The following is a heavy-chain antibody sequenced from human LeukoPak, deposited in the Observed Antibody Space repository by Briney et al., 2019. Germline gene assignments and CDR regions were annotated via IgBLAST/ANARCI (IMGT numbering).Heavy chain of an antibody. Sequence: PSETLSLTCTVSGGSISSGDYYWSWIRQPPGKGLEWIGYIYYSGSTYYNPSLKSRVTISLDTSKNQFSLKLSSVTAADTAVYYCARGQLASEYYFDYWGQGTLVTVSS. D-gene: IGHD5-24*01. V-gene: IGHV4-30-4*01. CDR1: GGSISSGDYY. J-gene: IGHJ4*02. CDR2: IYYSGST. CDR3: ARGQLASEYYFDY.